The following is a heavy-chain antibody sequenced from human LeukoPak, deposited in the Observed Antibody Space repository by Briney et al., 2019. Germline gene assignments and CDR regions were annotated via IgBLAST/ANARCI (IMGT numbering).Heavy chain of an antibody. D-gene: IGHD5-18*01. V-gene: IGHV3-23*01. J-gene: IGHJ4*02. CDR1: GFTFSSYA. Sequence: GGSLRLSCAASGFTFSSYAMSWVRQAPGKGLEWVSAISGSGGSTYYADSVKGRFTISRDNSKNTLYLQMDSLRAGDTAVYYCARIGTGTRGYSYDYWGQGTLVTVSS. CDR3: ARIGTGTRGYSYDY. CDR2: ISGSGGST.